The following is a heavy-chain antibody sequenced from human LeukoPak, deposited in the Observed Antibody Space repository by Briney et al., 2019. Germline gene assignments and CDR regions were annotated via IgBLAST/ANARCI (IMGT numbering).Heavy chain of an antibody. CDR2: IYYSGST. J-gene: IGHJ5*02. Sequence: PSETLSLTCTVSGGSISSSSYYWGWIRQPPGKGLEWIGSIYYSGSTYYNPSLKSRVTISVDTSKNQFSLKLSSVTAADTAVYYCARVPITTKRFDPWGQGTLVTVSS. CDR1: GGSISSSSYY. D-gene: IGHD3-16*01. V-gene: IGHV4-39*07. CDR3: ARVPITTKRFDP.